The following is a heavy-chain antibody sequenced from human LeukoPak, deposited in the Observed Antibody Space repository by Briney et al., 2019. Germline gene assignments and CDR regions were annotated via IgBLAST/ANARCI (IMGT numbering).Heavy chain of an antibody. V-gene: IGHV3-7*01. D-gene: IGHD1-1*01. Sequence: PGGSLRLSCAASGFTFSSYWMTWVRQAPGKGLEWVANIKPGGSQTYYVDSVKGRFTISRDNAKNSLYLQMNSLRAEDTAVYYCARDLNWETYWGQGTLVTVSS. J-gene: IGHJ4*02. CDR2: IKPGGSQT. CDR1: GFTFSSYW. CDR3: ARDLNWETY.